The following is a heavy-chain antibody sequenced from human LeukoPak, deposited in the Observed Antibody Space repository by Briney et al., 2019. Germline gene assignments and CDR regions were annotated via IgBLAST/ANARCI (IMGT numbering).Heavy chain of an antibody. Sequence: SETLSLTCAVYGGSFSGYYWSWIRQPPGKGLEWIGYIYYNGDTNYNPSLKSRVIISIDTSSNQFSLRLNSMTAADTAVYYCARVLRAASWRSYDYWGQGSLVTVSS. CDR3: ARVLRAASWRSYDY. J-gene: IGHJ4*02. V-gene: IGHV4-59*01. CDR2: IYYNGDT. D-gene: IGHD5-18*01. CDR1: GGSFSGYY.